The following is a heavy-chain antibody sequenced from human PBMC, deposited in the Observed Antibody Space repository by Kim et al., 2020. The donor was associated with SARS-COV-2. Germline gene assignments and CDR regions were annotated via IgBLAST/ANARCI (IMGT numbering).Heavy chain of an antibody. Sequence: NPSLKGRVRISVDTSKNQFSLKLSSVTAAETAVYYCARQSAQMATGAFDIWGQGTMVTVSS. J-gene: IGHJ3*02. D-gene: IGHD5-12*01. V-gene: IGHV4-39*01. CDR3: ARQSAQMATGAFDI.